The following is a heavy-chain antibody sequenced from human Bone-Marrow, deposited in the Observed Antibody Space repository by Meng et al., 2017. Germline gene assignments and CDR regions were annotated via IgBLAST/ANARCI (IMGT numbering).Heavy chain of an antibody. CDR3: ARMGFGELLSPYGMDV. V-gene: IGHV3-23*01. CDR1: GFTFSSYA. J-gene: IGHJ6*02. CDR2: ISGSGGST. Sequence: GESLKISCAASGFTFSSYAMSWVRQAPGKGLEWVSAISGSGGSTYYADSVKGRFTISRDNAKNSLYLQMNSLRAEDTAVYYCARMGFGELLSPYGMDVWGQGTTVTVSS. D-gene: IGHD3-10*01.